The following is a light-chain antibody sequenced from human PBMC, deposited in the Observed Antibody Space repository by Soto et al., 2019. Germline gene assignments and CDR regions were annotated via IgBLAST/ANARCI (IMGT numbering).Light chain of an antibody. V-gene: IGKV2-28*01. CDR1: QSLLHSNGYNY. CDR2: LGS. J-gene: IGKJ2*01. CDR3: MQALHTPYT. Sequence: DIVMTQSPLSLPVTPGEPASISCRSSQSLLHSNGYNYLDWYLQKPGQSPPRLIYLGSNRASGVPDRFSGSGSGTDFTLKISRVEAEDVGVYYCMQALHTPYTFGQGTKLEIK.